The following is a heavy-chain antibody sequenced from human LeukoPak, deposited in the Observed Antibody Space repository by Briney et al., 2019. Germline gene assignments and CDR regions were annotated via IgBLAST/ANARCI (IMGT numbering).Heavy chain of an antibody. J-gene: IGHJ5*02. CDR3: ARGSLNFWSGYPNWFDP. CDR1: GGSFSGYY. D-gene: IGHD3-3*01. V-gene: IGHV4-34*01. Sequence: ASETLSLTCAVYGGSFSGYYWSWIRQPPGKGLEWIGEINLSGSTNYNPSLKSRVTISVDTSKNQFSLKLSSVTAADTAVYYCARGSLNFWSGYPNWFDPWGQGTLVTVSS. CDR2: INLSGST.